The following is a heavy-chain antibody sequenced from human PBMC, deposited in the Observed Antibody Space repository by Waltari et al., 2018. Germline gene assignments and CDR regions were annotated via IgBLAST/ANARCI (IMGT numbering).Heavy chain of an antibody. CDR3: ERVRFSSGSIDY. V-gene: IGHV1-69*05. Sequence: QVQLVQSGAEVKKPGSSVKVSCKASGGTFSSYAITWVRQAPGQGLEWMGGMLPIFGTSNYAQKFQGRVTITTDESTSTAYMELSSLRSEDKAVYYCERVRFSSGSIDYWGQGTLVTVSS. J-gene: IGHJ4*02. CDR1: GGTFSSYA. D-gene: IGHD3-22*01. CDR2: MLPIFGTS.